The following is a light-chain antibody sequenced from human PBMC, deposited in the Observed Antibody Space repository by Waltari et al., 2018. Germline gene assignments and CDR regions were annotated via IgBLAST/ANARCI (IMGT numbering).Light chain of an antibody. V-gene: IGKV1-5*03. Sequence: DVHMTQSPSTLSAPLGDRVTITCRASHSIGNWLAWYQQKPGKAPKLLIQKTSDLQNGVPSRFSGSGSGTDFTLTISSLQPDDFATYVCQQSVSYPRTFGQGTKVEV. CDR2: KTS. CDR3: QQSVSYPRT. J-gene: IGKJ1*01. CDR1: HSIGNW.